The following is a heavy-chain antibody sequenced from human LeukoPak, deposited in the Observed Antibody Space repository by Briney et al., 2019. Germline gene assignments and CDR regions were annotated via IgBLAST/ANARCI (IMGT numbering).Heavy chain of an antibody. J-gene: IGHJ4*02. CDR1: GYTFTSYA. V-gene: IGHV1-3*01. Sequence: ASVKVSCKASGYTFTSYAMHWVRQAPGQRLEWMGWINAGNGNTKYSQKFQGRVTITRDTSASTAYMELSSLRSEDTAVYYCARVGGYDFWSGSPTYYFDYWGQGTLVTVSS. CDR2: INAGNGNT. D-gene: IGHD3-3*01. CDR3: ARVGGYDFWSGSPTYYFDY.